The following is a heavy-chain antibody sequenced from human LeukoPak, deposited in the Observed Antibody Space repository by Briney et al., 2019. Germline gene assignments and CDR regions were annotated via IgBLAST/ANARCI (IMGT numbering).Heavy chain of an antibody. CDR3: ARDPGRDDYNSYYFDY. Sequence: GGSLRLSCAASSFIFDTFIMSWVRQAPGRGLEWVSSISGDTSYIYYADSVKGRFTISRDNAKNSVYLQMNSLRAEDTAVYYCARDPGRDDYNSYYFDYWGQGTLVTVSS. D-gene: IGHD5-24*01. V-gene: IGHV3-21*01. CDR1: SFIFDTFI. J-gene: IGHJ4*02. CDR2: ISGDTSYI.